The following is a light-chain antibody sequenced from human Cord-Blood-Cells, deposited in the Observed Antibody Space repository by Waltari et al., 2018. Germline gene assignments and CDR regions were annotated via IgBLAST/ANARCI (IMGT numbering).Light chain of an antibody. CDR2: WAS. Sequence: DIVMTQSPDSLAVSLGERATINCKSSQSVLYSSNNKNYLAWYQQKPGQPPKLLIYWASTRESGVPDRFSGSGSGTDFTLTISSLQAEDVAVYYCQQYYSTPFFGGWTKVEIK. J-gene: IGKJ4*01. CDR1: QSVLYSSNNKNY. CDR3: QQYYSTPF. V-gene: IGKV4-1*01.